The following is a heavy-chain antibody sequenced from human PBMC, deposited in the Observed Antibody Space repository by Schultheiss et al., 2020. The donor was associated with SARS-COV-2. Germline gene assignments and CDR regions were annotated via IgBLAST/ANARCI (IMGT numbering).Heavy chain of an antibody. CDR1: GFTFSSYS. CDR2: ISSSSSYI. Sequence: GGSLRLSCAASGFTFSSYSMNWVRQAPGKGLEWVSSISSSSSYIYYADSVKGRFTISRDNAKNSLYLQMNSLRAEDTALYYCAKDSIAAAGSWFDPWGQGTLVTVSS. D-gene: IGHD6-13*01. CDR3: AKDSIAAAGSWFDP. V-gene: IGHV3-21*04. J-gene: IGHJ5*02.